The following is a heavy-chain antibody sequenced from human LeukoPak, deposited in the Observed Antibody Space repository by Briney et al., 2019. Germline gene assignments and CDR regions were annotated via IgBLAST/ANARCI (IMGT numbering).Heavy chain of an antibody. Sequence: GGSLRLSCAASGFTFSSHWMHWVRQAPGKGLEWVAVISYDGSNKYYADSVKGRFTISRDNSKNTLYLQMNSLRAEDTAVYYCAKDSITSIDYWGQGTLVTVSS. D-gene: IGHD3-10*01. CDR3: AKDSITSIDY. V-gene: IGHV3-30*18. CDR2: ISYDGSNK. CDR1: GFTFSSHW. J-gene: IGHJ4*02.